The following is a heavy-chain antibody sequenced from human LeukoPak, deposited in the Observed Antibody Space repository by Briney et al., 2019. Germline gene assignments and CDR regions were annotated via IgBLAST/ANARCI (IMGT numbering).Heavy chain of an antibody. Sequence: PSETLSLTCTVSGGSISSYYWSWIRQPPGKGLEWIGYIYYSGSTNYNPSLKSRVTISVDTSKNQFSLKLSSVTAADTAVYYCATTTVTTHYYYYMDVWGKGTTVTVS. J-gene: IGHJ6*03. CDR1: GGSISSYY. CDR2: IYYSGST. CDR3: ATTTVTTHYYYYMDV. V-gene: IGHV4-59*01. D-gene: IGHD4-17*01.